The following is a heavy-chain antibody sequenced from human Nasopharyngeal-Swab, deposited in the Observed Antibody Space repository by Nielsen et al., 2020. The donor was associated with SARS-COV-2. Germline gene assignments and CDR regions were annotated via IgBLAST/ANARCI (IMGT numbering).Heavy chain of an antibody. D-gene: IGHD3-22*01. CDR1: GYTFTSYY. CDR2: INPSGGST. CDR3: ARSYYYDSSGYTFDYYYYMDV. Sequence: ASVKVSCKASGYTFTSYYMHWVRQAPGQGLEWMGIINPSGGSTSYAQKFQGRVTMTRDTSTSTVYMELSSLRSEDTAVYYCARSYYYDSSGYTFDYYYYMDVWGKGTTVTVSS. J-gene: IGHJ6*03. V-gene: IGHV1-46*01.